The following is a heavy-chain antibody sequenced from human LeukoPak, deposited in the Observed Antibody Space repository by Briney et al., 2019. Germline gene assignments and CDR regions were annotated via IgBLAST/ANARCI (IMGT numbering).Heavy chain of an antibody. J-gene: IGHJ4*02. CDR1: GFTFIDYS. CDR3: ARDHRYAFDN. V-gene: IGHV3-48*04. D-gene: IGHD5-12*01. CDR2: VGISSGNT. Sequence: PGGSLRLSCAASGFTFIDYSMNWVRQAPGKGLEWTSYVGISSGNTKYADSVKGRFTISGDSAKNSVFLQMNSLRVGDTAVYYCARDHRYAFDNWGQGTLVTVSS.